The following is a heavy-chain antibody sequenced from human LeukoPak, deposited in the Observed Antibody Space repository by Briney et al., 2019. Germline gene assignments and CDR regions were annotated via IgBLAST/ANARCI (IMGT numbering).Heavy chain of an antibody. Sequence: PSETLSLTCTVSGGAISSNSYFWGWVRQSPGKGLVWMGNIHYSGTTYYHPSRKSRVKISVDTSKNQFSLNLSSVTAADTAVYYCARHSWTRYDLKNYYGMDVWGQGTTVTVSS. J-gene: IGHJ6*02. CDR1: GGAISSNSYF. V-gene: IGHV4-39*01. D-gene: IGHD5-12*01. CDR3: ARHSWTRYDLKNYYGMDV. CDR2: IHYSGTT.